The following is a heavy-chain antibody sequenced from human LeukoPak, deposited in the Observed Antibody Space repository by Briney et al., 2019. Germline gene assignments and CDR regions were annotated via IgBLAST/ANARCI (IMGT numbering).Heavy chain of an antibody. CDR2: IIPIFGTA. J-gene: IGHJ4*02. CDR1: GGTFSSYA. Sequence: GASVKVSCKASGGTFSSYAISWVRQAPGQGLEWMGRIIPIFGTANYAQKFQGRVTITTDESTSTAYMELSSLRSEDTAVYYCVRDGSYSSSSRSGYYFDYWGQGTLVTVSS. D-gene: IGHD6-6*01. V-gene: IGHV1-69*05. CDR3: VRDGSYSSSSRSGYYFDY.